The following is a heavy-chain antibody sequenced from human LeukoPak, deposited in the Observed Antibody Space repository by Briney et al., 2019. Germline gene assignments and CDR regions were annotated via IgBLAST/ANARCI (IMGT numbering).Heavy chain of an antibody. CDR3: ARKSDGWELYFGY. D-gene: IGHD1-26*01. CDR1: GGSISSSNW. Sequence: SGTLSLTCAVSGGSISSSNWWSWVRQPPGKGLEWIGEIYHSGSTNYNPSLKSRVTISVDKSKNQFSLKLSSVTAADTAVYYCARKSDGWELYFGYWGQGTLVTVSS. V-gene: IGHV4-4*02. CDR2: IYHSGST. J-gene: IGHJ4*02.